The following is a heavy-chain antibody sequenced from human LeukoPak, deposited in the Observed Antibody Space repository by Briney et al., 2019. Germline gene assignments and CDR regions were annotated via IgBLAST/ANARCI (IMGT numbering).Heavy chain of an antibody. CDR2: INPKSGAA. D-gene: IGHD6-13*01. Sequence: GASVKVSCKASGYIFSDYYMHWVRRAPGQGLEWLGWINPKSGAADYAQQFRGRVTMTRDTSINTDYMEMKRVTSDDTAVYYCARGAEAETSPLDFWGQGTLVTVSS. CDR1: GYIFSDYY. V-gene: IGHV1-2*02. CDR3: ARGAEAETSPLDF. J-gene: IGHJ4*02.